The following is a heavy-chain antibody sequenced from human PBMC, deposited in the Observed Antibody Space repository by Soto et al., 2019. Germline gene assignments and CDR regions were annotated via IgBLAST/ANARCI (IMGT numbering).Heavy chain of an antibody. CDR1: GYNCDSYG. J-gene: IGHJ4*02. Sequence: QVQLMPSGAEVKEPGASVRISCKASGYNCDSYGFVGVRQAPGQGLEWMGWISAYNDDTKFAEKFPGRVTMTTDTSTTRAYMEFRSLGSDDTAVYYCARSGAYCGSHTSLFNSWGQGSLVTVSS. CDR3: ARSGAYCGSHTSLFNS. V-gene: IGHV1-18*01. D-gene: IGHD2-21*01. CDR2: ISAYNDDT.